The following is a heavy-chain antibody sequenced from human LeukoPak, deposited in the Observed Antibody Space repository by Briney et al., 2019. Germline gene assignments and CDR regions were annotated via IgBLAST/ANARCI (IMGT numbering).Heavy chain of an antibody. D-gene: IGHD1-7*01. J-gene: IGHJ4*02. CDR3: ARGLYWNSHYYFDY. CDR1: GGSISSYY. Sequence: SQTLSLTCTVSGGSISSYYWSWIRQPPGKGLEWIGYIYYSGSTNYSPSLKSRVTISVDTSKNQFSLKLSSVTAADTAVYYCARGLYWNSHYYFDYWGQGTLVTVSS. CDR2: IYYSGST. V-gene: IGHV4-59*01.